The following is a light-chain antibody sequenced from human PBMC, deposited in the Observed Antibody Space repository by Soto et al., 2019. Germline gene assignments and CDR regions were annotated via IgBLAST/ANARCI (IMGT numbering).Light chain of an antibody. CDR1: GSNIGSNT. V-gene: IGLV1-44*01. J-gene: IGLJ2*01. Sequence: QSVLTQPPSTSGTPGQRVTISCSGSGSNIGSNTVNWYQQLPGTAPKVVIHSNDQRPSGVPGRFSGSKSGTSASLAISGLQSEDEADYYCEAWDDSLSGPVFGGGTQLPS. CDR3: EAWDDSLSGPV. CDR2: SND.